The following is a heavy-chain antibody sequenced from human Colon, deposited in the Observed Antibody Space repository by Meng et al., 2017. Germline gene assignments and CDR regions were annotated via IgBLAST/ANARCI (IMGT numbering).Heavy chain of an antibody. CDR1: GDSVSSNSAA. CDR3: ARDSSSSAYSPFDY. V-gene: IGHV6-1*01. Sequence: VQLHQSGPALVKPSHTLDLTCSISGDSVSSNSAAWNWIRQSPSRGLEWLGRTYYRSKWYNDYAVSVKSRITINPDTSKNQFSLQLNSVTPEDTAVYYCARDSSSSAYSPFDYWGQGTLVTVSS. J-gene: IGHJ4*02. D-gene: IGHD3-22*01. CDR2: TYYRSKWYN.